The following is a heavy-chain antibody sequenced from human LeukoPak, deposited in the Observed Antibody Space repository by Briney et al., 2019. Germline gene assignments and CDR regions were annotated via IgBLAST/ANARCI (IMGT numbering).Heavy chain of an antibody. V-gene: IGHV3-30-3*01. Sequence: QPGRSLRLSCAASGFTFSSYAVHWVRQAPGKGLEWVAVISYDGSNKYYADSVKGRFTISRDNSKNTLYLQMNSLRAEDTAVYYCARDTGYSSGWDYYYYYYGMDVWGQGTTVTVSS. CDR2: ISYDGSNK. D-gene: IGHD6-19*01. CDR3: ARDTGYSSGWDYYYYYYGMDV. J-gene: IGHJ6*02. CDR1: GFTFSSYA.